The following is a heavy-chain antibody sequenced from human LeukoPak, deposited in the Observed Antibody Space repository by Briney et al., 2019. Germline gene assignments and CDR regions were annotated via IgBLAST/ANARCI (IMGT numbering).Heavy chain of an antibody. CDR3: ARGSYYCGSGSFMGSDY. CDR2: INAGNGNT. Sequence: ASVKVSCKASGYTFTNYAMHWVRQAPGQRPEWMGWINAGNGNTEYSQKFQGRVTITRDISANTAYMELSSLTSEDTAVYYCARGSYYCGSGSFMGSDYWGQGTLVTVSS. J-gene: IGHJ4*02. CDR1: GYTFTNYA. D-gene: IGHD3-10*01. V-gene: IGHV1-3*01.